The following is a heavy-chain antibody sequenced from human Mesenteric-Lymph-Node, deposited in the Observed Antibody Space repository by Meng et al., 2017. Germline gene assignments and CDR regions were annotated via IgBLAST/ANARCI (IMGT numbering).Heavy chain of an antibody. CDR1: GGSISSGDYY. J-gene: IGHJ4*02. CDR3: ARDRTTGRYFDY. CDR2: IYYSGST. Sequence: QVQLQEPGPGLVKPSQTLSLTCTVSGGSISSGDYYWSWIRQPPGKGLEWIGYIYYSGSTYYNPSLKSQVTISVDTSKNQFSLKLSSVTAADTAVYYCARDRTTGRYFDYWGQGTLVTVSS. V-gene: IGHV4-30-4*01. D-gene: IGHD4-11*01.